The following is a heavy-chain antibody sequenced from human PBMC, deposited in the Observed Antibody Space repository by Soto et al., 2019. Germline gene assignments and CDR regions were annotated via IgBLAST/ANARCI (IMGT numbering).Heavy chain of an antibody. D-gene: IGHD2-8*01. CDR1: GFVFSDYA. J-gene: IGHJ6*02. V-gene: IGHV3-33*01. CDR2: IWFDGVKK. CDR3: AREGEDIVITSIGVRMDV. Sequence: GGSLRLSCAAFGFVFSDYAMHWVRQAPGKGLEWVAVIWFDGVKKTYADFVKGRFTVSRDDSKNTLYLQMSSLRVEDTAVYYCAREGEDIVITSIGVRMDVWGQGTTVTVSS.